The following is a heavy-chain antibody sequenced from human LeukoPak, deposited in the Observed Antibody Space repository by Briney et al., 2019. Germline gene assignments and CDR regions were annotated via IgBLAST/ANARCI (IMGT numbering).Heavy chain of an antibody. Sequence: SETLSLTCTVSGGSISSGSYYWNWIRQPAGKGLEWIGRIYTSGSTNYNPSLKSRVTISVDTSKNQFSLKLTSVTAADTAVYYCAREVVGATVGSDAFDIWGQGTMVTVSS. V-gene: IGHV4-61*02. D-gene: IGHD1-26*01. CDR1: GGSISSGSYY. J-gene: IGHJ3*02. CDR2: IYTSGST. CDR3: AREVVGATVGSDAFDI.